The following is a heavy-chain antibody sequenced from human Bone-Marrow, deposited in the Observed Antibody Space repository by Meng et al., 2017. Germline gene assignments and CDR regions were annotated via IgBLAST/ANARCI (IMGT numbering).Heavy chain of an antibody. CDR1: GCTFSSYS. V-gene: IGHV1-69*13. CDR3: AREDIVVVVAATGGDSWFDP. J-gene: IGHJ5*02. CDR2: IIPIFGTA. D-gene: IGHD2-15*01. Sequence: SVKVSCQASGCTFSSYSISWVRQSPGQRLEWVGAIIPIFGTANYAQKFQGRVTITADESTSTAYMELSSLRSEDTAVYYCAREDIVVVVAATGGDSWFDPWGQGTLVTVSS.